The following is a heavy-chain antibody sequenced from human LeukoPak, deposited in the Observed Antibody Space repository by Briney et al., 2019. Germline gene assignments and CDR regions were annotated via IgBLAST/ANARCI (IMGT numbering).Heavy chain of an antibody. CDR3: AKSSSYYYGSGSHYYYYGMDV. CDR2: IRYDGSNK. D-gene: IGHD3-10*01. J-gene: IGHJ6*02. CDR1: GFTFSSYG. V-gene: IGHV3-30*02. Sequence: PGGSLRLSCAASGFTFSSYGMHWVRQAPGKGLEWVAFIRYDGSNKYYADSVKGRFTISRDNSKNTLYLQMNSLRAEDTAVYYCAKSSSYYYGSGSHYYYYGMDVWGQGTTVTVSS.